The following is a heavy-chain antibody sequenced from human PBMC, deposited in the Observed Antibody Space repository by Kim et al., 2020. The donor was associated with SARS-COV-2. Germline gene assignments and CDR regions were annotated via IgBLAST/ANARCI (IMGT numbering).Heavy chain of an antibody. CDR3: ARVDGDSPYYFDY. CDR2: INPNSGGT. D-gene: IGHD4-17*01. J-gene: IGHJ4*02. Sequence: ASVKVSCKASGYTFTGYYMHWVRQAPGQGLEWMGRINPNSGGTNYAQKFQGRVTMTRDTSISTAYMELSRLRSDDTAVYYCARVDGDSPYYFDYWGQGTLVTVSS. CDR1: GYTFTGYY. V-gene: IGHV1-2*06.